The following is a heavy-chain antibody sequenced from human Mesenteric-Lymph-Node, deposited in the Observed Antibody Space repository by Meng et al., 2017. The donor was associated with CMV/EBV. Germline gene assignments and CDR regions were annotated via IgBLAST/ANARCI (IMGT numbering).Heavy chain of an antibody. D-gene: IGHD2-21*01. J-gene: IGHJ4*02. Sequence: HVQLQALGPGLVRPSAPRYLSCSVSGDSVTNKKWWTWVRQPPGKGLEWIGEIYDIGNTNYKSSLKSRVTISLDKSKNQFSLTLTSVTAADTAVYYCARGGAEAPYYFDSWGLGTLVTVSS. V-gene: IGHV4-4*02. CDR1: GDSVTNKKW. CDR3: ARGGAEAPYYFDS. CDR2: IYDIGNT.